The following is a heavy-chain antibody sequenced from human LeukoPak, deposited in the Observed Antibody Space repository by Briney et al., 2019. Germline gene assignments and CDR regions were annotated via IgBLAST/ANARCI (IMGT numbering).Heavy chain of an antibody. J-gene: IGHJ6*02. CDR1: GITFSVYW. Sequence: GGSLRLSCAASGITFSVYWLHWVRQAPGKGLVWVSHINSDGSSTRNADSVKGRFTISRDNAKNTLYLQMNTLRAEDTAVYYCARGAHYGMDVWGQGTTVTVSS. CDR2: INSDGSST. V-gene: IGHV3-74*01. CDR3: ARGAHYGMDV.